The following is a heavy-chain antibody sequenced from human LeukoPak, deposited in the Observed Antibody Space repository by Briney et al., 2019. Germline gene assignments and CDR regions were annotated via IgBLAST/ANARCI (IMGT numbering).Heavy chain of an antibody. V-gene: IGHV3-21*01. J-gene: IGHJ3*02. D-gene: IGHD4-23*01. Sequence: NPGGSLRLSCAASGFTFSSYSMNWVRQAPGKGLEWVSSISSSSSYIYYADSVKGRFTISRDNAKNSLYLQMNSLRAEDTAVYYCARAAGYGGNSFSVAFDIWGQGTMVTVSS. CDR2: ISSSSSYI. CDR1: GFTFSSYS. CDR3: ARAAGYGGNSFSVAFDI.